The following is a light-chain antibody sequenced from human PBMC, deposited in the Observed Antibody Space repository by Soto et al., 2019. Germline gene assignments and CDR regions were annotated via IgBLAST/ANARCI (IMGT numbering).Light chain of an antibody. Sequence: QSALTQPASVSGSPGQSITISCTGTISDVGSYNYVSWYQQYPGKAPKVMIYDVSTRPSGVSDRFSGSKSANTASLTTSGLRAEDEDDYYCGSYTTRSNYVFGTGTKLTVL. CDR2: DVS. V-gene: IGLV2-14*03. CDR1: ISDVGSYNY. CDR3: GSYTTRSNYV. J-gene: IGLJ1*01.